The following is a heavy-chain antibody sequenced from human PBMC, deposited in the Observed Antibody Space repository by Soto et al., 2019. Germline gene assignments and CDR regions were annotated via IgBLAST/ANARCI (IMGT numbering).Heavy chain of an antibody. V-gene: IGHV1-18*01. CDR3: AGDPPSGSYGIYYYYGMDV. CDR2: ISAYNGNT. Sequence: ASVKVSCKASGYTFPSYGISWVRQAPGQGLEWMGWISAYNGNTNYAQKFQGRVTITADESTSTAYMELSSLRSEDTAVYYCAGDPPSGSYGIYYYYGMDVWGQGTTVTVSS. D-gene: IGHD1-26*01. CDR1: GYTFPSYG. J-gene: IGHJ6*02.